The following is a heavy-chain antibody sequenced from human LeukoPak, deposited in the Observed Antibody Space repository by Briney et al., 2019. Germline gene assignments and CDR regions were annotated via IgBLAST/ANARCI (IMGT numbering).Heavy chain of an antibody. CDR1: GGTFSSYA. Sequence: ASVKVSCKASGGTFSSYAISWVRQAPGQGLEWMGRIIPILGIANYAQKFQGRVTITADKSTSTAYMELSSLRSEDTAVYYCVRDQFYYNTGGYFGHWGQGTLATVSS. J-gene: IGHJ4*02. V-gene: IGHV1-69*04. CDR2: IIPILGIA. CDR3: VRDQFYYNTGGYFGH. D-gene: IGHD3-22*01.